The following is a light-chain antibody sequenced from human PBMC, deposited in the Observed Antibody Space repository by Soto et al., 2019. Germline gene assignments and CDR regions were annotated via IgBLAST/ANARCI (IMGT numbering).Light chain of an antibody. CDR1: QSVSSN. V-gene: IGKV3-20*01. CDR2: GAS. CDR3: QQYGSSPPIT. J-gene: IGKJ5*01. Sequence: EIVMTQSPATLSVSPGERATLSCRASQSVSSNLAWYQQKPGQAPRLLIYGASSRATGIPDRFSGSGSGTDFTLTISRLEPADFAVYYCQQYGSSPPITFGQGTRLEIK.